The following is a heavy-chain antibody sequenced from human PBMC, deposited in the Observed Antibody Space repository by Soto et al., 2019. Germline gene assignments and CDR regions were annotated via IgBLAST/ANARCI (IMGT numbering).Heavy chain of an antibody. CDR1: GYTFTDYW. CDR3: ARHISNVRYYYYASDV. V-gene: IGHV5-51*01. J-gene: IGHJ6*02. Sequence: GESLKISCKGSGYTFTDYWIGWVRQLPGKGLEWMGIIYPGDYDTRYSPSFQGHVTITVDNSTSTAYLQWNTLKASDTAIYYCARHISNVRYYYYASDVWGQGITVTVSS. D-gene: IGHD4-4*01. CDR2: IYPGDYDT.